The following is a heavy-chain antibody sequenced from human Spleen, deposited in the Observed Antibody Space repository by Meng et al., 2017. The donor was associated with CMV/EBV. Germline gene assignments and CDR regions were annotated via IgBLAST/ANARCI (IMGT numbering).Heavy chain of an antibody. CDR2: RYWNDDK. J-gene: IGHJ5*02. CDR3: EHRPVTPSFFQS. Sequence: FRHSYSDVSVDWIRKRPGKAGKWFASRYWNDDKYYNRSLNTRLTNSKDTSNHEVVLVMTTMDPVDTGTYYCEHRPVTPSFFQSWGQGTLVTVSS. D-gene: IGHD2/OR15-2a*01. CDR1: FRHSYSDVS. V-gene: IGHV2-5*01.